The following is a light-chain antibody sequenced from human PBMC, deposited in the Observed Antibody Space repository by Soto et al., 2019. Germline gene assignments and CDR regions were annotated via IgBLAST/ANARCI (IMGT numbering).Light chain of an antibody. CDR3: QQYSTYAT. CDR1: QSVSSSY. V-gene: IGKV3D-7*01. CDR2: GAS. J-gene: IGKJ1*01. Sequence: PGERVTLSCRASQSVSSSYLTWYQQKPGQAPRLLIYGASTRATGIPARFSGSGSGTEFTLTISSLQPDDFATYYCQQYSTYATFGQGTKV.